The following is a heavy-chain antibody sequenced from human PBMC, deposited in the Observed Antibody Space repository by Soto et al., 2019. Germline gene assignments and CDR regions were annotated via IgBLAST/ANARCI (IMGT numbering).Heavy chain of an antibody. J-gene: IGHJ4*02. V-gene: IGHV5-51*01. CDR3: ARLGSLLQPIDY. D-gene: IGHD4-4*01. Sequence: PGESLKISCQASGYTFTNYWIAWVRHMPGRGLEWMGLIFPRDSDTRYNSSFEGQVTISTDKSIATAYLQWTSLKASDTATYFCARLGSLLQPIDYWGQGTVVTVSS. CDR2: IFPRDSDT. CDR1: GYTFTNYW.